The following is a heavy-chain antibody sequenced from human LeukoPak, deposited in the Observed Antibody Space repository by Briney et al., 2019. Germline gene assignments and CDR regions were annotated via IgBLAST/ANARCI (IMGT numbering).Heavy chain of an antibody. CDR1: GFTFSTFA. Sequence: PGGSLRLSCAASGFTFSTFAMIWVRQAPGKGLEWVSYISSSSSTIYYADSVKGRFTISRDNAKKSLYLQMNSLRAEDSAVYYCARDRLHYGEYEKTFDYWGQGTLVTVSS. CDR2: ISSSSSTI. D-gene: IGHD4-17*01. CDR3: ARDRLHYGEYEKTFDY. V-gene: IGHV3-48*01. J-gene: IGHJ4*02.